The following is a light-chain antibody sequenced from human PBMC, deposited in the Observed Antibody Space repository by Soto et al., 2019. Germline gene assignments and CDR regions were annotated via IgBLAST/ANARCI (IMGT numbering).Light chain of an antibody. CDR1: QSVSSY. J-gene: IGKJ2*01. CDR3: QQRSNSPPYT. Sequence: EIVLTQSPATLSLSPGERATLSCRASQSVSSYLAWYQQKPGQAPMLLIYDASNRATGIPARFSGSGSGTDLTLTISSLEPEDFAVYYCQQRSNSPPYTFGQGTKLEIK. V-gene: IGKV3-11*01. CDR2: DAS.